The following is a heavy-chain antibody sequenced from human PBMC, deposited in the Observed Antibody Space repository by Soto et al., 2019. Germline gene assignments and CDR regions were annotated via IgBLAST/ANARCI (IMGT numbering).Heavy chain of an antibody. J-gene: IGHJ6*03. Sequence: SETLSLTCTVSGGSISSYYWSWIRQPPGKGLEWIGYIYYSGSTNYNPSLKSRVTISVDTSKNQFSLKLSSVTAADTAVYYCARISRMSVGSYYYYYYMDVWGKGTTVTVSS. D-gene: IGHD3-10*01. CDR2: IYYSGST. V-gene: IGHV4-59*08. CDR3: ARISRMSVGSYYYYYYMDV. CDR1: GGSISSYY.